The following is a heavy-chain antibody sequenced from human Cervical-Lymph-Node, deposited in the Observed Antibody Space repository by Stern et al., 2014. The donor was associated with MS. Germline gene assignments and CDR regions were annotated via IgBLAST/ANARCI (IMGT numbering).Heavy chain of an antibody. V-gene: IGHV1-8*02. J-gene: IGHJ4*02. CDR2: MNPYSGNA. CDR1: GYPFTSYD. CDR3: ARGRELLSLDY. Sequence: VQLVQSGAEVKKPGASVKVSCKASGYPFTSYDINWVRQGTGPGLEGMGWMNPYSGNAVYAQKFQGRVTMTRDTSTSTAYLELTSLRSEDTAVFYCARGRELLSLDYGGQGTLVTVSS. D-gene: IGHD1-26*01.